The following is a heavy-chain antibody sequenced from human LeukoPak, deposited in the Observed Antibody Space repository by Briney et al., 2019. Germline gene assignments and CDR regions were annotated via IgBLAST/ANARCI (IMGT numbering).Heavy chain of an antibody. Sequence: TPSETLSLTCAVSGGSIGSSNWWSWVRQPPGKGLEWIGEIYHSGSTNYNPSLKSRVTISVDTSKNQFSLKLSSVTAADTAVYYCARGRRGDYYYYGMEDVWGQGTTVTVSS. CDR1: GGSIGSSNW. V-gene: IGHV4-4*02. J-gene: IGHJ6*02. D-gene: IGHD5-12*01. CDR3: ARGRRGDYYYYGMEDV. CDR2: IYHSGST.